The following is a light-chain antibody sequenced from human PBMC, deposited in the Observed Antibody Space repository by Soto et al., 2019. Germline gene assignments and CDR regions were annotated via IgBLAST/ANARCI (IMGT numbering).Light chain of an antibody. J-gene: IGKJ1*01. Sequence: DIQMTQSPSSLSASVGDRVTITCRASLPVSNYLAWYQQELGKAPKLIIYAASTLQSGVPSRFNCRGAGTYCTPTISTLQPEDISTDYCQQSSSTTRTFGQGTQVDIK. CDR3: QQSSSTTRT. V-gene: IGKV1-39*01. CDR2: AAS. CDR1: LPVSNY.